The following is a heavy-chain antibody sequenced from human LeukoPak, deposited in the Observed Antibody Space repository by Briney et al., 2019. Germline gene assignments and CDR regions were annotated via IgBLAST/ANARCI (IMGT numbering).Heavy chain of an antibody. Sequence: ASVKVSCKASGGTFSSYAISWVRQAPGQGLEWMGGIIPIFGTANYAQKFQGRVTITADESTSTAYMELSSLRSEDTAVYYCARDRKDGYGTFDIWGQGTMVTVSS. D-gene: IGHD5-24*01. CDR2: IIPIFGTA. J-gene: IGHJ3*02. V-gene: IGHV1-69*13. CDR1: GGTFSSYA. CDR3: ARDRKDGYGTFDI.